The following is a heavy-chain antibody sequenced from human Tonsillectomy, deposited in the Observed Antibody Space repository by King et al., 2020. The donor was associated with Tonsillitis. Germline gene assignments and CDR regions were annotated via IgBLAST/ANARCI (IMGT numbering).Heavy chain of an antibody. V-gene: IGHV3-15*07. J-gene: IGHJ5*02. CDR2: IKSKTDGGTT. Sequence: VQLVESGGGMVKPGGSLRLSCAASGFTFSNAWMNWVRQAPGKGLEWFGRIKSKTDGGTTDYAAPVKGRFTISRDDSKNTLYLQMNSLKTEDTAVYYCTTTGIAAWGQGTLVTVSS. CDR1: GFTFSNAW. D-gene: IGHD6-13*01. CDR3: TTTGIAA.